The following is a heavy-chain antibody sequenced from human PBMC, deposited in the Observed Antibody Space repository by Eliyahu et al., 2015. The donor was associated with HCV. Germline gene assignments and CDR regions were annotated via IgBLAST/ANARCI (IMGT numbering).Heavy chain of an antibody. J-gene: IGHJ5*02. CDR1: GGSIGGSTYY. V-gene: IGHV4-39*07. CDR3: ARGGRFGFYERGWLDP. D-gene: IGHD3-10*01. Sequence: QLQLQESGPGVVKPSETLSLTCTXSGGSIGGSTYYXGXXRXSPGAGLEWLGTIYYSGGTXXYNPSLKSRVTISVDASKNQFSLKLSSVVAADTAIYYCARGGRFGFYERGWLDPWGQGTLVTVSS. CDR2: IYYSGGTX.